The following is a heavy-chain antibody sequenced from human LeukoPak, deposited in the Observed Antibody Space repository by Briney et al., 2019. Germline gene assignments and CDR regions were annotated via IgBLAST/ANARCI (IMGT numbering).Heavy chain of an antibody. V-gene: IGHV3-74*01. CDR2: INSDASTT. Sequence: GGSLRLSCAASGFTFNNYWMHWVRQAPGKGLVWVSRINSDASTTNYVDSVKGRFTMSRDNAKNTLYLQMNSLRAEDTAVYYCARGYCSSSSCREFDYWGQGTLVTVSS. CDR3: ARGYCSSSSCREFDY. D-gene: IGHD2-2*01. J-gene: IGHJ4*02. CDR1: GFTFNNYW.